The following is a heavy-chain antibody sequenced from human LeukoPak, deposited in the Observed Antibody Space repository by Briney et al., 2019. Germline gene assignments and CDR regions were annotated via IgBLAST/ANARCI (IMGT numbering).Heavy chain of an antibody. J-gene: IGHJ4*02. D-gene: IGHD5-12*01. CDR2: ISTSGST. CDR3: ARVSGYDWESFYDY. V-gene: IGHV4-4*07. Sequence: PSETLSLTCTVSGGSISSYYWSWIRQPAGKGLESIGHISTSGSTNYNPSLKNRVTMSVDTSKNQFSLKLSSVTAADTAVYYCARVSGYDWESFYDYWGQGSLVTVSS. CDR1: GGSISSYY.